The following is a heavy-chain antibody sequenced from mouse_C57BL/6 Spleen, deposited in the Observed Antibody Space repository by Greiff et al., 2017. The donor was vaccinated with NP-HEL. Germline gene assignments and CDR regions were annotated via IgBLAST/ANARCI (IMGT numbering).Heavy chain of an antibody. D-gene: IGHD1-1*01. J-gene: IGHJ1*03. CDR3: ARGLLRYWYFDV. Sequence: QVQLQQPGAELVRPGSSVKLSCKASGYTFTSYWMDWVKQRPGQGLEWIGNIYPSDSETHYNQKFKDKATLTVDKSSSTAYKQLSSLTSEDSAVYYCARGLLRYWYFDVWGTGTTVTVSS. CDR2: IYPSDSET. V-gene: IGHV1-61*01. CDR1: GYTFTSYW.